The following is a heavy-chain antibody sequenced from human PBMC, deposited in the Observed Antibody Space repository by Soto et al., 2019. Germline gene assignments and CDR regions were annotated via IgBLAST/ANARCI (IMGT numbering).Heavy chain of an antibody. Sequence: PGGSLRLSCAASGFTFSDYYMSWIRQAPGKGLEWVSYISSSGSNIYYADSVKGRFTISRDNAKNSLYLQMNSLRAEDTAVYYCARVPVGLGRDGYYYAIDYWGQGTLVTVSS. CDR2: ISSSGSNI. V-gene: IGHV3-11*01. D-gene: IGHD5-12*01. CDR1: GFTFSDYY. CDR3: ARVPVGLGRDGYYYAIDY. J-gene: IGHJ4*02.